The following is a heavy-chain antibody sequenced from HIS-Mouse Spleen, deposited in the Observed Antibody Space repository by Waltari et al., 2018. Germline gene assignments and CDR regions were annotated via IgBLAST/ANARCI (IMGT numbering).Heavy chain of an antibody. J-gene: IGHJ4*02. CDR3: AKETNYDFWSGYYRYYFDY. D-gene: IGHD3-3*01. CDR1: GFTFSSYG. V-gene: IGHV3-33*06. Sequence: QVQLVESGGGVVQPGRSLRLSCAASGFTFSSYGMHWVRQAPGKGLEWVAVIWYDGSNKYYADSVKGRFTISRDNSKNTLYLQMNSLRAEDTAVYYCAKETNYDFWSGYYRYYFDYWGQGTLVTVSS. CDR2: IWYDGSNK.